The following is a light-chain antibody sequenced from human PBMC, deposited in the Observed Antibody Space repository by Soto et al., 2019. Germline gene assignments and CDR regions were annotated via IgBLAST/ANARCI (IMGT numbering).Light chain of an antibody. CDR3: QHGGA. Sequence: DIQMTQSPSSLSASVGDRVTITCRASQTINSYLHWYQQKPGKAPKLLIFDASNLQSGVPSRFSGSGSGTDFTLTISTLQPEDFATYYCQHGGAFGPGNKVDIK. CDR1: QTINSY. CDR2: DAS. J-gene: IGKJ3*01. V-gene: IGKV1-39*01.